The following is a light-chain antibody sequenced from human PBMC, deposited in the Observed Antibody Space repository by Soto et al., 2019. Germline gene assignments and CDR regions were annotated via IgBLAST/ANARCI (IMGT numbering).Light chain of an antibody. CDR2: DVS. Sequence: QSVLTQPRSVSGSPGQSVTISCNGTSSDVGGYNYVSWYQQHPGKAPKLMIYDVSKRPSGVPDRFSGSKSGNTASLTISGLQAEDEADYYCCSYAGSYTVVFGTGTKLTVL. CDR3: CSYAGSYTVV. J-gene: IGLJ1*01. V-gene: IGLV2-11*01. CDR1: SSDVGGYNY.